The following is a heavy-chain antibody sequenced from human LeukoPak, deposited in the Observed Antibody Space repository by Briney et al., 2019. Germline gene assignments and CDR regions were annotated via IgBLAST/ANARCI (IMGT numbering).Heavy chain of an antibody. J-gene: IGHJ5*02. V-gene: IGHV4-30-4*01. CDR1: GGSISSYY. Sequence: SETLSLTCTVSGGSISSYYWSWIRQPPGKVLEWIGYVYHSGSTYYSPPLRNRVTLSVDTSKNQFSLKLSSVTAADTAVYYCARARGPPSVLLFTPWGQEPLVPVPS. D-gene: IGHD3-10*01. CDR2: VYHSGST. CDR3: ARARGPPSVLLFTP.